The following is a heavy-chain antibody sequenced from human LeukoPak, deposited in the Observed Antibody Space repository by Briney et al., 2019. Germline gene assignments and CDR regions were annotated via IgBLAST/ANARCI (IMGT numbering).Heavy chain of an antibody. V-gene: IGHV4-59*01. CDR3: ARGGVTTIAQYDY. CDR2: IFDSGTTNYNPST. D-gene: IGHD5-12*01. Sequence: PSETLSLTCTVSGGSIISYFWSWIRQPPGKVPEWIGYIFDSGTTNYNPSTNYNPSLKSRVTVSLDTSKNHFSLKLSSVTAADTAVYFCARGGVTTIAQYDYWGQGILVTVSS. J-gene: IGHJ4*02. CDR1: GGSIISYF.